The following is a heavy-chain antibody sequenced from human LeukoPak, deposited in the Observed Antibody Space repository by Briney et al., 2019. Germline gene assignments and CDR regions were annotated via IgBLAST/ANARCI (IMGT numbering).Heavy chain of an antibody. CDR1: GGSFSGYY. J-gene: IGHJ4*02. V-gene: IGHV4-34*01. Sequence: SETLSLTCAVYGGSFSGYYWSWIRQPPGKGLEWIGEINHSGGTNYNPSLKSRVTISVDTSKNQFSLKLSSVTAADTAVYYYARVSDSSGYYLFDYWGQGTLVTVSS. D-gene: IGHD3-22*01. CDR3: ARVSDSSGYYLFDY. CDR2: INHSGGT.